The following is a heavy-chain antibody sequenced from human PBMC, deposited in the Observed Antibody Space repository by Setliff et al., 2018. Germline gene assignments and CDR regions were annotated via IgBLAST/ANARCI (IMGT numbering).Heavy chain of an antibody. D-gene: IGHD3-10*01. J-gene: IGHJ4*02. CDR2: VDFSGKT. V-gene: IGHV4-30-4*08. CDR3: ARRYFDSGSYFYFDY. CDR1: GASTKSGDYY. Sequence: PSETLSLTCTVSGASTKSGDYYWSWIRQRPGKALEYIGYVDFSGKTDYNPSLKSRLTMSFDTSKNQFFLRLRSVSAADTAVYFCARRYFDSGSYFYFDYWGQGTRVTVSS.